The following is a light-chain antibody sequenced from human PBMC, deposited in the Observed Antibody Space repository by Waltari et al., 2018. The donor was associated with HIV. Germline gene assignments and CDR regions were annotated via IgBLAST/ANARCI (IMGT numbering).Light chain of an antibody. J-gene: IGKJ4*01. CDR1: QSVLYSATKKNS. Sequence: DFVMTQSPDPLAVSLGEMTTINCKPSQSVLYSATKKNSLAWYQQKPGQPPKLLISWASTRESGVPARFSGSGSGTDFTLTINNLQAEDVAVYYCQQYYTTPLSFSGGTKVEIK. CDR3: QQYYTTPLS. V-gene: IGKV4-1*01. CDR2: WAS.